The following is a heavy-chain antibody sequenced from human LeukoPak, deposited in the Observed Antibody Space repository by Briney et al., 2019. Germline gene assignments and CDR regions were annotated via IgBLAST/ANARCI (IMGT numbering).Heavy chain of an antibody. CDR3: ARQFPPPRGIWFGEFHI. D-gene: IGHD3-10*01. Sequence: SETLSLTCAVSGDSISSSKWWNWVRQSPGKGLEWIGQIYHSGSTNYNPSLKSRLTISVDKSNNQFSLKLKFVTAADTAVYYCARQFPPPRGIWFGEFHIWGQGTMVTVSS. CDR2: IYHSGST. V-gene: IGHV4-4*02. CDR1: GDSISSSKW. J-gene: IGHJ3*02.